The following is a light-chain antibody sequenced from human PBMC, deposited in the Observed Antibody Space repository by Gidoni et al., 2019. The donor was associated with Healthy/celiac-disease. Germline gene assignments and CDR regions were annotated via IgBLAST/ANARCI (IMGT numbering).Light chain of an antibody. J-gene: IGLJ2*01. CDR2: KDR. CDR3: QSADSSGTGVV. Sequence: SYELTQPPSVSVSPGQTARITCSGDALPKQYAYWYQQKPGQAPVLVIYKDRERPSGIPERFSVSSSGTTVTLTISGVQAEDEAYYYCQSADSSGTGVVFGGGTKLTVL. CDR1: ALPKQY. V-gene: IGLV3-25*03.